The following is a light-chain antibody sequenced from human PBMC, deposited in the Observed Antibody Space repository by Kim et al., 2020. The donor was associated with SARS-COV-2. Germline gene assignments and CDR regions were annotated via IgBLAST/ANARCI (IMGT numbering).Light chain of an antibody. CDR2: GAS. CDR3: QQYNFYPVT. Sequence: INIYVAWFQQKPGKAPKTLIYGASTLLSGVPSRFSGSGSGTYFTLTITNLQSEDFATYYCQQYNFYPVTFGGGTKLEI. CDR1: INIY. J-gene: IGKJ4*01. V-gene: IGKV1-16*01.